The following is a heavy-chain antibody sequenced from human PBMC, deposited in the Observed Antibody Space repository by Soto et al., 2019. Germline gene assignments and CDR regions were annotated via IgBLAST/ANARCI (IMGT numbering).Heavy chain of an antibody. Sequence: EEQLVESGGGLVQPGGSLRLSCAASGFDLGGLWMHWVRQDPSKGLVWVARVDGHGKTKYADSVKGRFTISRDNAENSVFLQMISLRAEDTAVYYCVREGRSSTSCNTGCAFDIWGQGTMVTVSS. V-gene: IGHV3-74*03. J-gene: IGHJ3*02. D-gene: IGHD2-2*02. CDR2: VDGHGKT. CDR1: GFDLGGLW. CDR3: VREGRSSTSCNTGCAFDI.